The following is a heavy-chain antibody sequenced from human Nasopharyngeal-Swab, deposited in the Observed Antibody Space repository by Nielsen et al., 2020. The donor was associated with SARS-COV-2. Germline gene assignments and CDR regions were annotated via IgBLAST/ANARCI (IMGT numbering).Heavy chain of an antibody. CDR3: ARDLTAMETSGYGMDV. CDR1: GFTFSSYG. Sequence: GGSLRLSCAASGFTFSSYGMHWVRQAPGKVLEWVAVIWYDGSNKYYADSVKGRFTISRDNSKNTLYLQMNSLRAEDTAVYYCARDLTAMETSGYGMDVWGQGTTVTVSS. V-gene: IGHV3-33*01. D-gene: IGHD5-18*01. J-gene: IGHJ6*02. CDR2: IWYDGSNK.